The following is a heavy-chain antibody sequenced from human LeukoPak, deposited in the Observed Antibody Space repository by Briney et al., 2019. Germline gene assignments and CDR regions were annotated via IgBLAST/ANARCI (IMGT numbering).Heavy chain of an antibody. J-gene: IGHJ4*02. CDR1: GFTFSSYA. CDR3: ARDGSRRNNGSGSRYFDY. V-gene: IGHV3-30-3*01. D-gene: IGHD3-10*01. CDR2: ISYDGSNK. Sequence: GGSLRLSCAAPGFTFSSYAMHWVRQAPGKGLEWVAVISYDGSNKYYADSVKGRFTISRDNSKNTLYLQMNSLRAEDTAVYYCARDGSRRNNGSGSRYFDYWGQGTLVTVSS.